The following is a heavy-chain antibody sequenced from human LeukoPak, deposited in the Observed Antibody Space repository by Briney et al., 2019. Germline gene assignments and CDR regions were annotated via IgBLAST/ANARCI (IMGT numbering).Heavy chain of an antibody. D-gene: IGHD6-13*01. CDR1: GYTFTSYD. V-gene: IGHV1-8*03. CDR3: ARVSEQLGDLDY. CDR2: MNPNSGNT. J-gene: IGHJ4*02. Sequence: ASVKVSCKASGYTFTSYDINWARQATGQGLEWMGWMNPNSGNTGYAQKFQGRVTITRNTSISTAYMELSSLRSEDTAVYYCARVSEQLGDLDYWGQGTLVTVSS.